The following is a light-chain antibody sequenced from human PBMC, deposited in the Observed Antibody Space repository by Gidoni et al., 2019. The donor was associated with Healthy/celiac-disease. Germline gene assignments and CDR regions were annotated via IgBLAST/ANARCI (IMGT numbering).Light chain of an antibody. CDR1: SSDVGSYNL. CDR3: CSYSGSYVV. Sequence: GQSITISCTGTSSDVGSYNLVSWYQQHPGKAPKLMIYEGSKRPSGVSNRFSGSKSGNTASLTISGLQAEDEADDYCCSYSGSYVVFGGGTKLTVL. V-gene: IGLV2-23*01. CDR2: EGS. J-gene: IGLJ2*01.